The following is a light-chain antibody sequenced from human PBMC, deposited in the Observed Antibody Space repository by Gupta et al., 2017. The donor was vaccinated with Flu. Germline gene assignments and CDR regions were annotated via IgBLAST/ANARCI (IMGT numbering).Light chain of an antibody. CDR3: QHQSGYHPTWT. J-gene: IGKJ1*01. Sequence: DIVMTQSPDSLAVSLGERATINCKTSQSVLYSANNKDSLEWYQQKPGQPPHLLIFWASTREYGGMDQCSGSGVGTDHNVTIISSHVEDVEVYSCQHQSGYHPTWTFGQGTKVEIK. CDR2: WAS. V-gene: IGKV4-1*01. CDR1: QSVLYSANNKDS.